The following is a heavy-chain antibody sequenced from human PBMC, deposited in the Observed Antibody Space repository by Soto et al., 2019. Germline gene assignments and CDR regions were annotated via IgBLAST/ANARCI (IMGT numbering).Heavy chain of an antibody. CDR1: GGSISSGGYS. Sequence: QLQLQESGSGLVKPSQTLSLTCAVSGGSISSGGYSWSWIRQPPGKGLEWIGYIYHSGSTYYNPSLNSRVTISVDRSKNQCSLKRSAVTAADTAGYYCARAHYGDYGYGMDVWGQGTTVPVSS. J-gene: IGHJ6*02. D-gene: IGHD4-17*01. V-gene: IGHV4-30-2*01. CDR3: ARAHYGDYGYGMDV. CDR2: IYHSGST.